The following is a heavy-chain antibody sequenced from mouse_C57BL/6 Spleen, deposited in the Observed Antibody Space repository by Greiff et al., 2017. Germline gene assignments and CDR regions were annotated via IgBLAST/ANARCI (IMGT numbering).Heavy chain of an antibody. CDR3: ARGETYGDYPAWFAY. J-gene: IGHJ3*01. D-gene: IGHD2-13*01. CDR2: IYPSDSET. CDR1: GYTFTSYW. Sequence: QVQLQQPGAELVRPGSSVKLSCKASGYTFTSYWMDWVKQRPGQGLEWIGNIYPSDSETHYNQKFKDKATLTVDKSSSTAYMQLSSLTSEDSAVYYCARGETYGDYPAWFAYWGQGTLVTVSA. V-gene: IGHV1-61*01.